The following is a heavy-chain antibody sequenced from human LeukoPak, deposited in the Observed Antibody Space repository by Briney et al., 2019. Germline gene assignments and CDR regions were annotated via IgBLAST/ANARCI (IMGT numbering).Heavy chain of an antibody. J-gene: IGHJ4*02. D-gene: IGHD1-26*01. V-gene: IGHV3-30*18. CDR2: ISYDGSNK. Sequence: GGSLRLSCAASGFTFSSYGMHWVRQAPGKGLEGVAVISYDGSNKYYADSVKGRFTISRDNSKNTLYLQMNSLRAEDTAVYYCAKDLAWELRYYFDYWGQGTLVTVSS. CDR1: GFTFSSYG. CDR3: AKDLAWELRYYFDY.